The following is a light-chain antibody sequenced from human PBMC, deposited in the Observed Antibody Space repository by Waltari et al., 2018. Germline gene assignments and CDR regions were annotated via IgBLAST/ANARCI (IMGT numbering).Light chain of an antibody. CDR1: SSAVGGYNY. J-gene: IGLJ2*01. CDR2: DVS. CDR3: SSYTSSSTWV. Sequence: QSALTQPASVSGSPGQSITLSCTGTSSAVGGYNYVSWYQQHPGKAPKLMIYDVSKRPSGVSNRFSGSKSGNTASLTISGLQAEDEADYYCSSYTSSSTWVFGGGTKLTVL. V-gene: IGLV2-14*01.